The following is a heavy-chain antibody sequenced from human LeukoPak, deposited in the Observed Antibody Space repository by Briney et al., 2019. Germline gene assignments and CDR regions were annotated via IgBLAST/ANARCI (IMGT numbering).Heavy chain of an antibody. CDR2: INPKNGGT. CDR3: ARGIRSSSSA. V-gene: IGHV1-2*02. CDR1: RDIFTGYF. D-gene: IGHD6-6*01. Sequence: ASVKVSCKASRDIFTGYFIHWVRQAPGQGLEWMGWINPKNGGTNPAEKFQGRVTMTRDTSISTAYMELSRLRSDDTAVYYCARGIRSSSSAWGQGTLVTVSS. J-gene: IGHJ5*02.